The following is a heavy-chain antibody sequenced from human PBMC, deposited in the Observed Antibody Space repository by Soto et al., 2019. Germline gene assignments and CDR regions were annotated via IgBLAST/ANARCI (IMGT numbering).Heavy chain of an antibody. CDR1: GFTLSTYR. J-gene: IGHJ6*02. V-gene: IGHV3-21*01. Sequence: PGVSRRLSCSASGFTLSTYRMTWGREAPGKGLEWVSSISSSSYYIHYADSVKGRFTISRDSAKNSVYLQLNSLRAEDTAVYYCAREKEDEGSSSLRVYYGMDAWGQGTTVRVSS. CDR3: AREKEDEGSSSLRVYYGMDA. D-gene: IGHD6-6*01. CDR2: ISSSSYYI.